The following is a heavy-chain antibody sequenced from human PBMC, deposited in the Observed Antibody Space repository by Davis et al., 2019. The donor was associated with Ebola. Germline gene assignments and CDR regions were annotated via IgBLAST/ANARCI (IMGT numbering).Heavy chain of an antibody. CDR1: GYTFTSYD. Sequence: ASVKVSCKASGYTFTSYDINWVRQAPGQGLEWMGWINPNSGGTNYAQKFQGWVTMTRDTSISTAYMELSRLRSDDTAVYYCSMVPAAMRDWFDPWGQGTLVTVSS. CDR2: INPNSGGT. J-gene: IGHJ5*02. CDR3: SMVPAAMRDWFDP. V-gene: IGHV1-2*04. D-gene: IGHD2-2*01.